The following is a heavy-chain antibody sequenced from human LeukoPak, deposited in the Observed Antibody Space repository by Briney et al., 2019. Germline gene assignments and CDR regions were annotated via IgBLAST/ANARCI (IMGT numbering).Heavy chain of an antibody. CDR2: IYYSGST. D-gene: IGHD5-12*01. J-gene: IGHJ4*02. CDR1: GGSISSSSYY. V-gene: IGHV4-39*07. CDR3: ARGRRGYSGS. Sequence: PSETLSLTCTVSGGSISSSSYYWGWIRQPPGKGLEWIGRIYYSGSTNYNPSLKSRVTISVDTSKNQFSLKLSSVTAADTAVYYCARGRRGYSGSWGQGTLVTVSS.